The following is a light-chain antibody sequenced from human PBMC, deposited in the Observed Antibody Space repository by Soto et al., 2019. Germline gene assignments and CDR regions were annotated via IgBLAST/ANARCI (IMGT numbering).Light chain of an antibody. J-gene: IGKJ5*01. CDR2: DAS. CDR3: QQRSNWPLIT. V-gene: IGKV3-11*01. CDR1: QCVSSY. Sequence: EIVLTQSPATLSLSPGERATLSCRASQCVSSYSAWYQQKPGQAPRLLIYDASNRATGIPARFSGSGSGTDFTLTISSLEPEDFAVYYCQQRSNWPLITFGQGTRLEIK.